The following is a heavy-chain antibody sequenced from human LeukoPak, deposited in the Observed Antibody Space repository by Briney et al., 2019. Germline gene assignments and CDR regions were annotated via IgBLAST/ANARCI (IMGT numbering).Heavy chain of an antibody. CDR2: INHSGST. J-gene: IGHJ4*02. D-gene: IGHD1-26*01. Sequence: SETLSLTCAVYAGSFRGYYCTWIRQPPGKGLEWIGEINHSGSTNSNPSLESRVTISVDTSKNQFSLKLSSGTAADTAVYYCARGRGSYYHDWGQGTLVTVSS. CDR1: AGSFRGYY. V-gene: IGHV4-34*01. CDR3: ARGRGSYYHD.